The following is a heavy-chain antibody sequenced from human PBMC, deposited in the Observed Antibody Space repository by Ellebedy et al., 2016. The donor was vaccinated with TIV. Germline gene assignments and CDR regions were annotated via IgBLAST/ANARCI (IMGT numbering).Heavy chain of an antibody. Sequence: AASVKVSCKASGYTFTTSAIHWVRQAPGQRLEWMGWINGGKGNKGYSQNFQGRVTITRDPSASTFNMELRSLRSEDTAVYYGMGELSAENLPGGASWFDPWGQGTLVTVSS. CDR2: INGGKGNK. CDR1: GYTFTTSA. J-gene: IGHJ5*02. D-gene: IGHD2/OR15-2a*01. V-gene: IGHV1-3*01. CDR3: MGELSAENLPGGASWFDP.